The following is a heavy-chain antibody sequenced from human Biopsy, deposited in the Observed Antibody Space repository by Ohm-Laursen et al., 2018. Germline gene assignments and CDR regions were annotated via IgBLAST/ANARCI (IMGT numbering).Heavy chain of an antibody. D-gene: IGHD3/OR15-3a*01. J-gene: IGHJ4*02. Sequence: SDTLSLTCTVSGGSITADFWIWTRQTPGERLEWIGYRFHSGSPMYNSSLKSQVTISVDTSKSQFSLTLTSVTAADTAVYYCVRLNRRGNIIFFDYWGRGTLVTVSS. V-gene: IGHV4-59*08. CDR1: GGSITADF. CDR2: RFHSGSP. CDR3: VRLNRRGNIIFFDY.